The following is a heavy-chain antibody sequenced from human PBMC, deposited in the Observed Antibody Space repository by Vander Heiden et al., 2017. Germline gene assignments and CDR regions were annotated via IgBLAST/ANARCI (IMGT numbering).Heavy chain of an antibody. CDR3: AKDLRSIYCSGGSCS. Sequence: EVQLLESGGGLVQPGGSLRLSCAASGFTFSSYAMSWVRQAPGKGLEWVSAISGRGGSTYYADSVKGRFTISRDNSKNTLYLQMNSLRAEDTAVYYCAKDLRSIYCSGGSCSWGQGTLVTVSS. J-gene: IGHJ5*02. CDR2: ISGRGGST. V-gene: IGHV3-23*01. D-gene: IGHD2-15*01. CDR1: GFTFSSYA.